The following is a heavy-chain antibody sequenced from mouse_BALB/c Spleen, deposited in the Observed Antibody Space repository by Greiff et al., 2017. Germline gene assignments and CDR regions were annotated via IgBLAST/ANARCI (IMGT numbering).Heavy chain of an antibody. J-gene: IGHJ4*01. CDR3: ARGLPFAMDY. CDR1: GYAFSSYW. V-gene: IGHV1-80*01. D-gene: IGHD3-1*01. Sequence: QVHVKQSGAELVRPGSSVKISCKASGYAFSSYWMNWVKQRPGQGLEWIGQIYPGDGDTNYNGKFKGKATLTADKSSSTAYMQLSSLTSEDSAVYFCARGLPFAMDYWGQGTSVTFSS. CDR2: IYPGDGDT.